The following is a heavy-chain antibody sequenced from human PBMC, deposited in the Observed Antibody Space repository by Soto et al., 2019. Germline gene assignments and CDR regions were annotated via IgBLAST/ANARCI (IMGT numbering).Heavy chain of an antibody. Sequence: QVQLVESGGGVGKTGGSLRLSCAASGFTFSDYYMSWTRQAPGKGLEWVAYISGSSGNIYYADSVKGRFTISRDNAKNSLYLQMNSLRADDTAVYYCARDRSSGSDAYMDVWGNGTTVTVSS. V-gene: IGHV3-11*01. CDR1: GFTFSDYY. D-gene: IGHD5-12*01. CDR2: ISGSSGNI. CDR3: ARDRSSGSDAYMDV. J-gene: IGHJ6*03.